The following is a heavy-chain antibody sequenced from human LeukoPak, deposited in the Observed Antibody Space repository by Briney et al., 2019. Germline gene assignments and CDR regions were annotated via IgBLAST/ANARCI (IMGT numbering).Heavy chain of an antibody. V-gene: IGHV4-39*07. Sequence: SETLSLTCTVSGGSISSSSYYWGWIRQTPGKGLEWIGSIYHSGRTDYNPSLKSRVTISVDTSKNQFSLKLSSVTATDTAMYYCASAHCSSTSCHQNFDSWGQGTLVTVSS. J-gene: IGHJ4*02. D-gene: IGHD2-2*01. CDR2: IYHSGRT. CDR3: ASAHCSSTSCHQNFDS. CDR1: GGSISSSSYY.